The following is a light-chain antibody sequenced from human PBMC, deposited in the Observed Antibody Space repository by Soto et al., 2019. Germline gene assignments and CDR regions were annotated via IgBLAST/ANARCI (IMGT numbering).Light chain of an antibody. J-gene: IGKJ5*01. CDR2: CAS. CDR3: QQYNSWPPSIT. V-gene: IGKV3-15*01. Sequence: EKVMTQSPATLSVSPGERATLSCRASESVRTNLAWYQHRPGQSPRLLIYCASTRAYGVPARLSVSGYGTEFTFTISSLQSEDFAVYYCQQYNSWPPSITVGQGTRLEIK. CDR1: ESVRTN.